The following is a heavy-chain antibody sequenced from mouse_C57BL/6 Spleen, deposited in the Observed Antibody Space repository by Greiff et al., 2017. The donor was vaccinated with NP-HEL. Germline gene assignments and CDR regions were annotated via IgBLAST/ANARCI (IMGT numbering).Heavy chain of an antibody. CDR3: TRLDPPRYFDV. J-gene: IGHJ1*03. CDR1: GYTFTDYE. CDR2: IDPETGGT. Sequence: QVQLQQSGAELVRPGASVTLSCKASGYTFTDYEMHWVKQTPVHGLEWIGAIDPETGGTAYNQKFKGKAILTADKSSSTAYMELRSLTSEDSAVYYCTRLDPPRYFDVWGTGTTVTVSS. V-gene: IGHV1-15*01.